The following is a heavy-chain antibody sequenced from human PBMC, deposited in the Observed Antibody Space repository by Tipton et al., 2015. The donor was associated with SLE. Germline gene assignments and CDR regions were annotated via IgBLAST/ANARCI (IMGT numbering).Heavy chain of an antibody. Sequence: SLRLSCTSSGFTFGDYAMSWVRQAPGKGLEWVAVIWYDGSNKYYADSVKGRFTISRDNSKNTLYLQMNSLRAEDTAVYYCVKDRAIAAPGFDGMDVWGQGTTVTVSS. V-gene: IGHV3-33*06. D-gene: IGHD6-13*01. CDR3: VKDRAIAAPGFDGMDV. CDR2: IWYDGSNK. CDR1: GFTFGDYA. J-gene: IGHJ6*02.